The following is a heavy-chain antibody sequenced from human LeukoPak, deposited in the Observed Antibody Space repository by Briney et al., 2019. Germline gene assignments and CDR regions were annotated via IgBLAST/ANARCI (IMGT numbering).Heavy chain of an antibody. J-gene: IGHJ4*02. D-gene: IGHD3-10*01. V-gene: IGHV3-21*01. Sequence: GGSLRLSCAASGFTFSSYSMYWVRQAPGKGLEWVSSISSSSSYIYYADSMKGRFTISRDNAKSSLYLEMNSLRAEDTAVYYCARGLWFGELGYDYWGQGTLVTVSS. CDR1: GFTFSSYS. CDR3: ARGLWFGELGYDY. CDR2: ISSSSSYI.